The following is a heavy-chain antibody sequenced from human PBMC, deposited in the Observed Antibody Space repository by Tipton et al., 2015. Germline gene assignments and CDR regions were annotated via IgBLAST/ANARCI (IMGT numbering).Heavy chain of an antibody. V-gene: IGHV5-51*01. CDR2: IYLGDSDT. CDR1: GSIFTNFW. CDR3: ARGISMIRGVTIRGGAFDI. J-gene: IGHJ3*02. D-gene: IGHD3-10*01. Sequence: QSGAEVKKPGESLKISCKASGSIFTNFWIAWVRQMPGNGLEWMGIIYLGDSDTIYSPSFQGQVTISADKSISTAYLRWSSLKASDTAMYFCARGISMIRGVTIRGGAFDIWGQGTMVTVSA.